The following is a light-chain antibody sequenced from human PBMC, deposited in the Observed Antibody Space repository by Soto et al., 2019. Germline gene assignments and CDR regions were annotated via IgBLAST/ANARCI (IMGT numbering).Light chain of an antibody. Sequence: DIQMTQSPSSLSASVGDRVTITCRASQNIRNYLNWYQQKPGKAPNLVIYSASTLQSGVPSRFSGSGSGTDFSLTISSLQPEDIGRYYCQQSVTFPHSFGPGTNVEI. CDR1: QNIRNY. CDR2: SAS. J-gene: IGKJ2*01. CDR3: QQSVTFPHS. V-gene: IGKV1-39*01.